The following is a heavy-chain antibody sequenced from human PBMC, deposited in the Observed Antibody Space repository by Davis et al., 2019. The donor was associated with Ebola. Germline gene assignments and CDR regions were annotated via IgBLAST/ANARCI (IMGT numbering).Heavy chain of an antibody. Sequence: MPSETLSLTCTVSGGSISSSSYYWGWIRQPPGKGLEWIGSIYYSGSTYYNPSLKSRVTISVDTSKNQFSLKLSSVTAADTAVYYCARHPPDYGDYRWYFDLWGRGTLVTVSS. CDR2: IYYSGST. CDR1: GGSISSSSYY. D-gene: IGHD4-17*01. CDR3: ARHPPDYGDYRWYFDL. V-gene: IGHV4-39*01. J-gene: IGHJ2*01.